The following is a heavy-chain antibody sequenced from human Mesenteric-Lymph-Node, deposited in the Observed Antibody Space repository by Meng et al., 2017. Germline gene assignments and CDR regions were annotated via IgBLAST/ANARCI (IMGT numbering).Heavy chain of an antibody. CDR1: GYTFTGYY. CDR3: ARDGDDYGDYLKEASATNHHLDY. Sequence: ASVTVSCKASGYTFTGYYMHWVRQAPGQGLEWMGRINPNSGGTNYAQKFQGRVTMTRDTSISTAYMELSRLRSDDTAVYYCARDGDDYGDYLKEASATNHHLDYWGQGTLVTVSS. V-gene: IGHV1-2*06. D-gene: IGHD4-17*01. J-gene: IGHJ4*02. CDR2: INPNSGGT.